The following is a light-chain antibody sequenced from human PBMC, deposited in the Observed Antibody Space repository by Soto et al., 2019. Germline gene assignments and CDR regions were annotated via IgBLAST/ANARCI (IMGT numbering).Light chain of an antibody. CDR1: SSNIGSYI. CDR3: STWDDSLNGWV. CDR2: GDN. V-gene: IGLV1-44*01. J-gene: IGLJ3*02. Sequence: QSVLTQPPSASGTPGQRVTISCSGSSSNIGSYIVWYQQFPGTAPKLLFYGDNRRPSGVPDRFSDSKSGTSASLAISGLQSDDEAVYFCSTWDDSLNGWVFGGGTKLTVL.